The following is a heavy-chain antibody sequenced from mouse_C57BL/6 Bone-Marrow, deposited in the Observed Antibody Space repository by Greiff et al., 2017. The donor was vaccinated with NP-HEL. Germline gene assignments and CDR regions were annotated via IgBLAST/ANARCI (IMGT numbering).Heavy chain of an antibody. CDR3: ARHNWDYWYFDV. D-gene: IGHD4-1*01. V-gene: IGHV5-2*03. J-gene: IGHJ1*03. Sequence: EVKLEESGGGLVQPGESLKLSCESNEYEFPSHDMSWVRTTPEKRLELVAAINSDGGSTYYPDTMERRFIISRDNTKKSLYLQMSSLRSEDTALYYCARHNWDYWYFDVWGTGTTVTVSS. CDR1: EYEFPSHD. CDR2: INSDGGST.